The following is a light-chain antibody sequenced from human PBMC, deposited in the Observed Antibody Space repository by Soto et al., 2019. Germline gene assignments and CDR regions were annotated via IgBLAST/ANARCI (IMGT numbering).Light chain of an antibody. V-gene: IGKV2-30*01. J-gene: IGKJ2*01. Sequence: DVVMTQSPLSLPVTLGQPASISCRSSQSVVSSDGNTYLSWFQQRPGQSPRRLLYKVSNRDSGVPDRFRGSGSAPDFTLKISRVEAEDVGVYYCMQGTHWPYTFGQGTKLEIK. CDR1: QSVVSSDGNTY. CDR3: MQGTHWPYT. CDR2: KVS.